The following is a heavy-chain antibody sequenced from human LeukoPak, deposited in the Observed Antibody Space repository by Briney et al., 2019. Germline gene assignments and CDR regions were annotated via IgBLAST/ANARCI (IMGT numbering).Heavy chain of an antibody. Sequence: ASVKVSCKASGYTFTDYYMHWVRQAPGQGLEWMGWINPNSGGTNYAQKFQGRVTMTRDTSISTAYMELSRLRSDDTAVYYCARPKYGGNSLRIDYWGQGTLVTVSS. J-gene: IGHJ4*02. CDR3: ARPKYGGNSLRIDY. D-gene: IGHD4-23*01. CDR2: INPNSGGT. V-gene: IGHV1-2*02. CDR1: GYTFTDYY.